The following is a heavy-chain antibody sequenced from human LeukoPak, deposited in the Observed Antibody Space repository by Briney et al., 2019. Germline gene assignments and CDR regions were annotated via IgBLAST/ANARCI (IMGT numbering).Heavy chain of an antibody. J-gene: IGHJ4*02. CDR1: GYTFTGYY. Sequence: ASVKVSCKASGYTFTGYYMHWVRQAPGQGLEWMGWISAYNGNTNYAQKLQGRVTMTTGTSTSTAYMELRSLRSDDTAVYYCASGPYNHGPFDYWGQGTLVTVSS. CDR2: ISAYNGNT. D-gene: IGHD1-14*01. V-gene: IGHV1-18*04. CDR3: ASGPYNHGPFDY.